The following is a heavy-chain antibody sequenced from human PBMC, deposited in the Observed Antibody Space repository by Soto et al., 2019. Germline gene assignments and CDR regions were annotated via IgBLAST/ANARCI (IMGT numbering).Heavy chain of an antibody. D-gene: IGHD5-12*01. Sequence: GGSLRLSCAASGFTVSSNYMSWVRQAPGKGLEWVSVIYSGGRTYYADSVKGRFTISRDNSKNTLYHQMSSLRAEDTAVYYWARDRGYSGYDFDYWGQGTLVTVSS. CDR1: GFTVSSNY. CDR2: IYSGGRT. CDR3: ARDRGYSGYDFDY. J-gene: IGHJ4*02. V-gene: IGHV3-53*01.